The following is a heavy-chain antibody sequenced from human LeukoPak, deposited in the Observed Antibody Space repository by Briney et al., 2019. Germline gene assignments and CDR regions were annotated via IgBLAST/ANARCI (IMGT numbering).Heavy chain of an antibody. CDR1: GFTFSSYW. V-gene: IGHV3-74*01. D-gene: IGHD4-17*01. CDR3: ALVTTGS. CDR2: INSDGSTI. Sequence: GGSLRLSCAASGFTFSSYWMHWVRQAPGKGLVWVSRINSDGSTINYADSVKGRFTISRDNAKNTLYLQMNSLRAEDTAVYYCALVTTGSWGQGTMVTVS. J-gene: IGHJ3*01.